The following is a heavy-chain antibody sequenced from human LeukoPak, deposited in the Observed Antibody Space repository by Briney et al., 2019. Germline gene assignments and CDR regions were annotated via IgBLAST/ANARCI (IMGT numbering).Heavy chain of an antibody. J-gene: IGHJ4*02. Sequence: SETLSLTCTVSGDSIRSSNYYWGWIRQPPGKGLEWIESIHYSGSTYYNPSLVSRVTISVDTSKNQFSLKLTSVTAADTAVYYCARDDTSGYKYFDHWGQGTLVTVSS. D-gene: IGHD3-22*01. V-gene: IGHV4-39*07. CDR1: GDSIRSSNYY. CDR3: ARDDTSGYKYFDH. CDR2: IHYSGST.